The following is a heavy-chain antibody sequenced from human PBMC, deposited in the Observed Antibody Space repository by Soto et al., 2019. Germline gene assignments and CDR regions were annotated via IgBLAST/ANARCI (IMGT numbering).Heavy chain of an antibody. CDR1: GGSISSGGYY. D-gene: IGHD6-13*01. CDR3: ARAAPNRRIEAGLNWFDP. V-gene: IGHV4-31*03. CDR2: IYYSGST. Sequence: PSETLSLTCTVSGGSISSGGYYWSWIRQHPGKGLEWIGYIYYSGSTYYNPSLKSRVTISVDTSKNQFSLKLSSVTAADTAVYYCARAAPNRRIEAGLNWFDPWGQGTLVTVSS. J-gene: IGHJ5*02.